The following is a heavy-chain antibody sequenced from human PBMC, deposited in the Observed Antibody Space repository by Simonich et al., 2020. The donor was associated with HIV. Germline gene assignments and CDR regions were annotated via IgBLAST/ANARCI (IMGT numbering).Heavy chain of an antibody. D-gene: IGHD1-26*01. CDR1: GGSISSYY. V-gene: IGHV4-59*08. J-gene: IGHJ6*03. Sequence: QVQLQESCPGLVKPSETLSLTCTVSGGSISSYYWSWIRQPPGKGLEWIGNIYYSGSTNYHPSLKRRVTISVDTAKNQFSLKLSSVTAADTAVYYCARTTVELNYYYYYMDVWGKGTTVTVSS. CDR2: IYYSGST. CDR3: ARTTVELNYYYYYMDV.